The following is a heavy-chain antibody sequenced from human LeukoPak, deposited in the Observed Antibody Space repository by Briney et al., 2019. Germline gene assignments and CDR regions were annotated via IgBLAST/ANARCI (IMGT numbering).Heavy chain of an antibody. V-gene: IGHV4-59*01. CDR3: TREGYDRSGYYLDY. J-gene: IGHJ4*02. CDR2: IHSSGST. D-gene: IGHD3-22*01. CDR1: GVSISNYY. Sequence: SETLSLTCTVSGVSISNYYWGWLRQPPGMVLEWLGYIHSSGSTNYNPSLNSRVTILVDTSKNQFSLKLTSVTAADTAVYYCTREGYDRSGYYLDYWSQGILVTVSS.